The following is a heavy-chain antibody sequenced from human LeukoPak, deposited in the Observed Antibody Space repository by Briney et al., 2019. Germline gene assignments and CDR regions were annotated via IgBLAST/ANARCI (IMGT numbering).Heavy chain of an antibody. V-gene: IGHV3-30*02. D-gene: IGHD3-10*01. CDR2: ISFDGSQK. J-gene: IGHJ5*02. CDR1: GFTFSSYG. Sequence: GGSLRLSCSASGFTFSSYGMHWVRQAPGKGLEWVALISFDGSQKYYADSVKGRFTISRDNSKSTVYLQMNSLRVEDAAVYYCSKDLTSDFGGDLDPWGQGTLVTVSS. CDR3: SKDLTSDFGGDLDP.